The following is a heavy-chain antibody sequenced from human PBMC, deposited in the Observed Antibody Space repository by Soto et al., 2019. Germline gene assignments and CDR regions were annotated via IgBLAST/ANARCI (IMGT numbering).Heavy chain of an antibody. Sequence: QVQLVQSGAEVKKPGASVKVSCKVSGYTLTELSMHWVRQAPCKGLEWMGGFDPEDGETIYAQKFQGSGTVTEDTSTDTAYMELSSLISEDTAVYYCATVRNSVLLWFGLWGQGTMVTVSS. CDR2: FDPEDGET. CDR3: ATVRNSVLLWFGL. J-gene: IGHJ3*01. CDR1: GYTLTELS. V-gene: IGHV1-24*01. D-gene: IGHD3-10*01.